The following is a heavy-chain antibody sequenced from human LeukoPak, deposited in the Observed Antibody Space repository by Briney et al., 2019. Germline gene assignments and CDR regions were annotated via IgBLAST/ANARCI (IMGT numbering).Heavy chain of an antibody. CDR3: ARGKSGQYYYYGLDV. V-gene: IGHV4-59*01. CDR1: GGSISSYY. D-gene: IGHD3-10*01. Sequence: SETLSLTCTVSGGSISSYYWNWIRQPPGKGLEWIGYIYYTGTTICNPSLKSRVTLSLDASKNQFSLKLSSVTAADTAVYYCARGKSGQYYYYGLDVWGQGTTVTVSS. J-gene: IGHJ6*02. CDR2: IYYTGTT.